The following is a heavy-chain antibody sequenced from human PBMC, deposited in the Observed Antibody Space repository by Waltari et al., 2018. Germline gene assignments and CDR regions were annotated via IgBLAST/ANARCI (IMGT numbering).Heavy chain of an antibody. CDR1: GYSFTSYW. J-gene: IGHJ4*02. CDR2: IYPGDSDT. CDR3: ARGGSSGWSGVYFFDY. D-gene: IGHD6-13*01. V-gene: IGHV5-51*01. Sequence: EVQLVQSGAEVNKPGEALKIACKGSGYSFTSYWIGWVRQMPGQGPEWMGIIYPGDSDTRYSPSFQGQVTISADKSISTAYLQWNSLKASDTAMYYCARGGSSGWSGVYFFDYWGQGTLVTVSS.